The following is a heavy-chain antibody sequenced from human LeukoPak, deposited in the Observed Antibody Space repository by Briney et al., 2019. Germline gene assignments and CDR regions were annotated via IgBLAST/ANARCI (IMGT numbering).Heavy chain of an antibody. CDR3: ARATNYDLWSAYYHHMDV. CDR1: GGSISSYY. D-gene: IGHD3-3*01. J-gene: IGHJ6*04. V-gene: IGHV4-4*07. Sequence: SETLSLTCTVSGGSISSYYWSWIRQPAGKGLEWIGRKYTSGSTNYNPSLKSRVTMSVDTSKKQFSLKLSSVTAADTAVYYCARATNYDLWSAYYHHMDVWGKGTTVTVSS. CDR2: KYTSGST.